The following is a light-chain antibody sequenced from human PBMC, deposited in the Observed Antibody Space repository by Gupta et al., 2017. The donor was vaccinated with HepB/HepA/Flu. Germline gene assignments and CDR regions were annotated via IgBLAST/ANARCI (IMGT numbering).Light chain of an antibody. Sequence: LPHSPGPLSLSPGGRATISCSAIQSVNSNTLAWYQQTPGQATRLLIYGSSSRSTGIPDRFSGRGSGTDLTLTISRLEPEDFAVYYCQQKQWWYSFGQGTKLEIK. CDR2: GSS. CDR3: QQKQWWYS. J-gene: IGKJ2*03. CDR1: QSVNSNT. V-gene: IGKV3-20*01.